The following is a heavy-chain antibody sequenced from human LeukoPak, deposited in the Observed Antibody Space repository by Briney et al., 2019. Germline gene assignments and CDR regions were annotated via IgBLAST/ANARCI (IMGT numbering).Heavy chain of an antibody. J-gene: IGHJ4*02. V-gene: IGHV3-30*18. D-gene: IGHD2-15*01. CDR3: AKDRGPFDY. CDR1: GFTFSSYG. CDR2: ISYDGSNK. Sequence: PGGSLSLSCAASGFTFSSYGMHWVRQAPGKGLEWVAVISYDGSNKYYADSVKGRFTISRDNSKNTLYLQMNSLRAEDTAVYYCAKDRGPFDYWGQGTLVTVSS.